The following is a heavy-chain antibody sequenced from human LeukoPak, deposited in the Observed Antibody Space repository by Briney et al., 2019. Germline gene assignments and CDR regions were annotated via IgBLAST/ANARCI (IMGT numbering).Heavy chain of an antibody. CDR2: IYPGDSDI. Sequence: GESLKISCKTSGYTFTNYWIGWVRQMPGKGLEWMGIIYPGDSDIKYSPSFQGQVTISADKSISTAYLQWSSLKASDTAMYYCARSYLGLSFDYWGQGTPVTVSS. V-gene: IGHV5-51*01. D-gene: IGHD2-15*01. CDR1: GYTFTNYW. J-gene: IGHJ4*02. CDR3: ARSYLGLSFDY.